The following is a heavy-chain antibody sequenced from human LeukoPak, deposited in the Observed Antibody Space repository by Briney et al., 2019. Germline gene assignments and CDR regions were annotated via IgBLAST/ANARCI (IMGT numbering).Heavy chain of an antibody. CDR1: GFRFTSYG. CDR2: ISAGNSFI. J-gene: IGHJ5*02. CDR3: ARENYGFGSPLNWFDP. Sequence: GGSLRLSCAASGFRFTSYGMNWVRQAPGKGLEWVSSISAGNSFISYADSLRGRFTISRDNAKNLLYLQMNSLRAEDTAVYFCARENYGFGSPLNWFDPWGQGTLVTVSS. D-gene: IGHD3-10*01. V-gene: IGHV3-21*01.